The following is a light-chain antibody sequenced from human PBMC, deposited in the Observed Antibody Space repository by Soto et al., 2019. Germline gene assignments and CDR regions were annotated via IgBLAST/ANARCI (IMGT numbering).Light chain of an antibody. CDR1: QTISSW. CDR3: QHYNSYSEA. CDR2: KAS. J-gene: IGKJ1*01. Sequence: DIQMTQSPSTVSGSVGDRVAISCRASQTISSWLAWYQQKLGKAPKLLIYKASTLKSGVPSRFSGSGSGTEFTLTISSLQPDDFATYYCQHYNSYSEAFGQGTKVDIK. V-gene: IGKV1-5*03.